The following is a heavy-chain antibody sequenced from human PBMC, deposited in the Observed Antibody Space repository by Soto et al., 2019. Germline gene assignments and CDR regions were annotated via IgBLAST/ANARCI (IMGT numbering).Heavy chain of an antibody. D-gene: IGHD3-3*01. Sequence: SETLSLTCAVSGYSISSGYYWGWIRQPPGKGLGWIGSIYHSGSTYYNPSLKSRVTISVDTSTNQFSLKLNSVTAAETAVYYCAGADLDCWSGYENWFDPWGQGTLVTVSS. J-gene: IGHJ5*02. CDR3: AGADLDCWSGYENWFDP. V-gene: IGHV4-38-2*01. CDR1: GYSISSGYY. CDR2: IYHSGST.